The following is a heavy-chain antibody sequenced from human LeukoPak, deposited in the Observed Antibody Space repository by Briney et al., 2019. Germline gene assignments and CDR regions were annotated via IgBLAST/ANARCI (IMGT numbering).Heavy chain of an antibody. CDR2: IQSDGGNE. CDR1: GFSISNYY. J-gene: IGHJ4*02. Sequence: GGSLRLSCAASGFSISNYYMHWVRQAPGKGLEWVAFIQSDGGNEYYTDSVKGRFTISRDNSKNTVHLQMNSLRAEDTAMYYCVRDGAHWDLDYWGQGTLVTVSS. D-gene: IGHD7-27*01. CDR3: VRDGAHWDLDY. V-gene: IGHV3-30*02.